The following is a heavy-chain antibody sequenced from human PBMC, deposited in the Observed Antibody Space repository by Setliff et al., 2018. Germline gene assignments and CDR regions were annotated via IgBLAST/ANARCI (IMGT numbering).Heavy chain of an antibody. CDR1: GGSISSTIYY. D-gene: IGHD6-13*01. CDR3: ARVSMYSSSWYYYYYGMDA. Sequence: SETLSLTCTVSGGSISSTIYYWGWIRQPPGKGLEWIGSIYYSGSTYYNPSLKSRVTISVDTSKNQFSLKLSSVTAADTAVYYCARVSMYSSSWYYYYYGMDAWGQGTTVTVSS. J-gene: IGHJ6*02. CDR2: IYYSGST. V-gene: IGHV4-39*07.